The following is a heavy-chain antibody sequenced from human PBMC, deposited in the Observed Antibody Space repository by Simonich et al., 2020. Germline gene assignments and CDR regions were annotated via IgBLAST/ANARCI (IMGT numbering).Heavy chain of an antibody. Sequence: QVPLVPSGAEVKKPGASVKVSCKASGYTFTSYGISWVRQAPGQGLEWMGRISPYKGNTNYAQKRQGRGTMTTDTSTSTANRELRSLRSDDTAVYYCARSTTGTTAFDIWGQGTMVTVSS. CDR3: ARSTTGTTAFDI. J-gene: IGHJ3*02. D-gene: IGHD1-1*01. V-gene: IGHV1-18*01. CDR2: ISPYKGNT. CDR1: GYTFTSYG.